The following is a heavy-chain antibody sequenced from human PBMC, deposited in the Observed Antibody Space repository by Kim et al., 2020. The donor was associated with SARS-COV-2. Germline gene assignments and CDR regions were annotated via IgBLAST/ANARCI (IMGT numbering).Heavy chain of an antibody. V-gene: IGHV3-15*01. Sequence: KGRLTISRDDSKNTLYLQMNSLKTEDTAVYYCTTDFTWFGELQDYYGMDVWGQGTTVTVSS. CDR3: TTDFTWFGELQDYYGMDV. D-gene: IGHD3-10*01. J-gene: IGHJ6*02.